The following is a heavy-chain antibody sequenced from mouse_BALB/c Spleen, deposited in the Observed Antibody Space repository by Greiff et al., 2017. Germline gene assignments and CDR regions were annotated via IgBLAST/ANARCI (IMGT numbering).Heavy chain of an antibody. D-gene: IGHD1-1*01. V-gene: IGHV3-2*02. CDR2: ISYSGST. Sequence: VQLKESGPGLVKPSQSLSLTCTVTGYSITSDYAWNWIRQFPGNKLEWMGYISYSGSTSYNPSLKSRISITRDTSKNQFFLQLNSVTTEDTATYYCARTYYYGSSSFDYWGQGTTLTVSS. J-gene: IGHJ2*01. CDR1: GYSITSDYA. CDR3: ARTYYYGSSSFDY.